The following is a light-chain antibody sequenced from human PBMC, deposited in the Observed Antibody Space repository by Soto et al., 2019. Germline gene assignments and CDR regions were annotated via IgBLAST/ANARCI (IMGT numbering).Light chain of an antibody. Sequence: QSVSESPGKTVTISCTHSSGSIANNYVQWYQQRPGSSPTTVIYENKQRPSGVPDRFSGSIDSSSKSASLTISGLKTEDEADYYCQSYDSANWVFGGGTKLTVL. J-gene: IGLJ3*02. CDR1: SGSIANNY. CDR3: QSYDSANWV. CDR2: ENK. V-gene: IGLV6-57*01.